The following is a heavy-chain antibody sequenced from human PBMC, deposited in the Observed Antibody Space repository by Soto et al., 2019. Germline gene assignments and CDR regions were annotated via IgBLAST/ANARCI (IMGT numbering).Heavy chain of an antibody. CDR3: ARDCSSTSCPIGGYDY. CDR1: GGSISSGGYY. V-gene: IGHV4-31*03. D-gene: IGHD2-2*01. Sequence: QVQLQESGPGLVKPSQTLSLTCTVSGGSISSGGYYWSWIRQHPGKGLEWIGYIYYSGSTYYNPSLKSRVTISVDTSKNQFSLKLSSVTAADTAMYYCARDCSSTSCPIGGYDYWGQGTLVTVSS. CDR2: IYYSGST. J-gene: IGHJ4*02.